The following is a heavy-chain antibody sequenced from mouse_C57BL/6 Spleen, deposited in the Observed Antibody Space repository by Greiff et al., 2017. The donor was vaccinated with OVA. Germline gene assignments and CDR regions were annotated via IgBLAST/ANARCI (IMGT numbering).Heavy chain of an antibody. V-gene: IGHV1-66*01. D-gene: IGHD4-1*01. J-gene: IGHJ3*01. CDR2: IYPGSGNT. Sequence: VQLQQSGPELVKPGASVKISCKASGYSFTSYYIHWVKQRPGQGLEWIGWIYPGSGNTKYNEKFKGKATLTADTSSSTAYMQLSSLTSEDSAVYYCARNELGPLFAYWGQGTLVTVSA. CDR1: GYSFTSYY. CDR3: ARNELGPLFAY.